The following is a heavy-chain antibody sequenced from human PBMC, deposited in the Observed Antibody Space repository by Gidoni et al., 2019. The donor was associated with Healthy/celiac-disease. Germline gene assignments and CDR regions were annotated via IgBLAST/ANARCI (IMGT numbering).Heavy chain of an antibody. CDR3: ARGSPYDFWSGYYPSYFDY. D-gene: IGHD3-3*01. J-gene: IGHJ4*02. Sequence: EVQLVESGGGLVQPGGSLRLSCAASGFTFSSYSMNWVRQAPGKGLEWVSYISSSSSTIYYADSVKGRFTISRDNAKNSLYLQMNSLRAEDTAVYYCARGSPYDFWSGYYPSYFDYWGQGTLVTVSS. CDR2: ISSSSSTI. V-gene: IGHV3-48*01. CDR1: GFTFSSYS.